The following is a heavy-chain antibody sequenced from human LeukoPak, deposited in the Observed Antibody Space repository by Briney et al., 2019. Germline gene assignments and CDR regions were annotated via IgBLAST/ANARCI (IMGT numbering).Heavy chain of an antibody. Sequence: PSETLSLTCAVYGGSFSGYYWSWIRQPPGKGLEWIGEINHSGSTNYNPSLKSRVTISVDTSKNQFSLKLSSVTAADTAVYYCAGEGGYYGSGSYYVYWGQGTLVTVSS. CDR2: INHSGST. CDR1: GGSFSGYY. J-gene: IGHJ4*02. D-gene: IGHD3-10*01. V-gene: IGHV4-34*01. CDR3: AGEGGYYGSGSYYVY.